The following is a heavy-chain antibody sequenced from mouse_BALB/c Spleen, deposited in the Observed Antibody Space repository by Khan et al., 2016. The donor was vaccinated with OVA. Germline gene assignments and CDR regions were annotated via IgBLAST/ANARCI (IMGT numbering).Heavy chain of an antibody. CDR3: ARGLMEAMYY. CDR2: IDTSDSET. CDR1: AYTFTSYW. J-gene: IGHJ4*01. V-gene: IGHV1-61*01. Sequence: QVQLQQPGAELVRPGASVKLSCKASAYTFTSYWMNWVKQRPGQGLEWLGMIDTSDSETHFNQMFKDKATLTVDKSSRTAYMQLSSLTTEDSAVYYVARGLMEAMYYWGQGTSVTVSS.